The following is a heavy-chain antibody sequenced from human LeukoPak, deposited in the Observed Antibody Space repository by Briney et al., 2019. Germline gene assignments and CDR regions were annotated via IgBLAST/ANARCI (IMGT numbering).Heavy chain of an antibody. J-gene: IGHJ5*02. V-gene: IGHV6-1*01. CDR2: TYYRSKWYN. D-gene: IGHD6-19*01. Sequence: SQTLSLTCAISGDSVSSNSAAWNWIRQSPSRGLEWLGRTYYRSKWYNDYAVSVKSRITITPDTSKNQFSLQLNSVTPEDTAVYYCAREYSSGWYAGTNWFDPWGQGTLVTVSS. CDR3: AREYSSGWYAGTNWFDP. CDR1: GDSVSSNSAA.